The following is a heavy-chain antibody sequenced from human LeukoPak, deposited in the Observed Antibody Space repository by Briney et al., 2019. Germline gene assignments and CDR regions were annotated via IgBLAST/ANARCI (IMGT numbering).Heavy chain of an antibody. D-gene: IGHD4-17*01. CDR3: ARGHYGDLKFDY. Sequence: PSQTLSLTCTVSGGSISSGGYYWSWIRQHPGKGLEWIGYIYCSGSTYYNPSLKSRVTISVDTSKNQFSLKLSSVTAADTAVYYCARGHYGDLKFDYWGQGTLVTVSS. CDR1: GGSISSGGYY. CDR2: IYCSGST. V-gene: IGHV4-31*03. J-gene: IGHJ4*02.